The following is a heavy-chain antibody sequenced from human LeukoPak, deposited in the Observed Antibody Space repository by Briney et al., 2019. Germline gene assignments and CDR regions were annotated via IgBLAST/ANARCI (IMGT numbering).Heavy chain of an antibody. J-gene: IGHJ5*02. CDR2: IIPILGIA. V-gene: IGHV1-69*02. D-gene: IGHD2-21*01. CDR1: GGTFSSYT. Sequence: ASVKVSCKASGGTFSSYTISWVRQAPGQGLEWVGRIIPILGIANYAPKFQGRVTITADKSTSTAYMELSSLRSEDTAVYYCATLGYCGGDCSVWFDPWGQGTLVTVSS. CDR3: ATLGYCGGDCSVWFDP.